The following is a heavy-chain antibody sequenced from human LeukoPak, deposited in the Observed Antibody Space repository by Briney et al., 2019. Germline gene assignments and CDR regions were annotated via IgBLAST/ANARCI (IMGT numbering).Heavy chain of an antibody. V-gene: IGHV4-4*07. Sequence: PSETLSLTCTVSGESINNNYWSWIRQPAGKGLEWIGRIFSNGSTLYNASLKSRVTMSVDTSKSQFSLKLNSVTAADSAVYYCARVGYGGYGALDYWGQGTLVTVSS. CDR1: GESINNNY. CDR2: IFSNGST. J-gene: IGHJ4*02. D-gene: IGHD4-23*01. CDR3: ARVGYGGYGALDY.